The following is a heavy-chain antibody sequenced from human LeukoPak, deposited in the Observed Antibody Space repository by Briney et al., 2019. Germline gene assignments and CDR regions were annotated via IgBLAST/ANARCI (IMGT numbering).Heavy chain of an antibody. CDR3: ARDHDYYGSGSPDY. J-gene: IGHJ4*02. V-gene: IGHV3-48*01. D-gene: IGHD3-10*01. CDR2: ITSSSGTI. CDR1: GFTFNSYS. Sequence: GGSLRLSCAASGFTFNSYSMNWVRQAPGKGLEWVSFITSSSGTIYYADSVKGRFTISRDNSKNTLYLQMNSLRAEDTAVYYCARDHDYYGSGSPDYWGQGTLVTVSS.